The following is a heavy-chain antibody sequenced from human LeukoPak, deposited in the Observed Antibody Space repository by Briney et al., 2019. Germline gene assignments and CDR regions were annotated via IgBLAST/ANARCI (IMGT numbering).Heavy chain of an antibody. J-gene: IGHJ5*02. Sequence: GGSLRLSCAASGFTFSSYAMSWVRQAPGKGLEWVSSISSSSSYIYYADSVKGRFTISRDNAKNSLYLQMNSLRADDTAVYYCARESYCSGGSCYSEGWFDPWGQGTLVTVSS. CDR2: ISSSSSYI. CDR1: GFTFSSYA. V-gene: IGHV3-21*01. D-gene: IGHD2-15*01. CDR3: ARESYCSGGSCYSEGWFDP.